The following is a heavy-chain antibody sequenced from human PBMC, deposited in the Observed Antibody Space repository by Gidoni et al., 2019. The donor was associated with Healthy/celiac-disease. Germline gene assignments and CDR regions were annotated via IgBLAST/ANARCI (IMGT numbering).Heavy chain of an antibody. Sequence: EVQLLDSVGGLVQPGGSLRLSFAASGFPFSSHAMRWVRQAPGKGLEWVSAIRGSGGSTYYADSVKGRFTISRDNSKNTLYLQMNSLRAEDTAVYYCAKVRRFLENNAFDIWGQGTMVTVSS. CDR3: AKVRRFLENNAFDI. J-gene: IGHJ3*02. CDR2: IRGSGGST. V-gene: IGHV3-23*01. CDR1: GFPFSSHA. D-gene: IGHD3-3*01.